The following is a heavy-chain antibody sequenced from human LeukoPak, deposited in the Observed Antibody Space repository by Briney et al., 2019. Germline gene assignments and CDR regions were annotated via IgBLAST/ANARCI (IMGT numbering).Heavy chain of an antibody. J-gene: IGHJ4*02. CDR3: ARYRGDYVSLPSPFDY. V-gene: IGHV5-51*01. D-gene: IGHD4-17*01. CDR2: ISPEDSDT. CDR1: GYRFTYYW. Sequence: GESLKISCKGSGYRFTYYWIGWVRQMPGKGLEWMGIISPEDSDTRYSPSFQGQVTISADESISTAYLQWSSLKASDTALYYCARYRGDYVSLPSPFDYWGQGTLVTVSS.